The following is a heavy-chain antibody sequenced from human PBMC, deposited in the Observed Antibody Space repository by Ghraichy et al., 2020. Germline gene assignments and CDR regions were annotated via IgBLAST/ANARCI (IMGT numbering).Heavy chain of an antibody. V-gene: IGHV4-4*02. CDR3: ARGGVGTIVDY. D-gene: IGHD3-10*01. Sequence: SETLSLTCAVSGGSISSSNWWSWVRQPPGKGLEWIGEIYHSGSTNYNPSLKSRVTITVAKTKNQFSLKLSSVTAADTAVYYCARGGVGTIVDYWGQGTLVTVSS. CDR1: GGSISSSNW. J-gene: IGHJ4*02. CDR2: IYHSGST.